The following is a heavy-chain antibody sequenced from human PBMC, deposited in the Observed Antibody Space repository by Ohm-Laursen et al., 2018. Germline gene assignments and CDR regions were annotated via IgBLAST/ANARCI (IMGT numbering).Heavy chain of an antibody. V-gene: IGHV3-11*01. D-gene: IGHD2-2*01. CDR1: GFIFGDYS. CDR3: SRDLKPAATPPYY. Sequence: GSLRLSCAASGFIFGDYSMTWIRQAPGKGLEWISYISSGSVTIHYADSVRGRFTISRDNAKDSLFLQMNSLRAEDTAVYYCSRDLKPAATPPYYWGQGTLVTVSS. J-gene: IGHJ4*02. CDR2: ISSGSVTI.